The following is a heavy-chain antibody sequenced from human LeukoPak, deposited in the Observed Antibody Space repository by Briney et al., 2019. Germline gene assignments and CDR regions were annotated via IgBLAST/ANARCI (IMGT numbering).Heavy chain of an antibody. J-gene: IGHJ5*02. V-gene: IGHV6-1*01. D-gene: IGHD2-2*01. CDR3: ARVYCSSTSCSNWFDP. CDR1: GASVSSNSAA. CDR2: TYYRSKWYN. Sequence: KPSPTLSLPCAISGASVSSNSAAWNWIRQSQSRGLEWLGRTYYRSKWYNDYAVSVKSRITINPDTSKNQFSLQLNSVTPEDTAVYYCARVYCSSTSCSNWFDPWGQGTLVTVSS.